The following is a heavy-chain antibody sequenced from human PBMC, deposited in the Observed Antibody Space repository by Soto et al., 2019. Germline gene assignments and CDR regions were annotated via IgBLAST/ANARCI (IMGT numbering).Heavy chain of an antibody. Sequence: QVQLVESGGSVVQPGRSLRLSCTTSGFIFSHYGRHWVRQAPDRGLEWVAVIWSDGSKTSYADSVKGRFTISRDDSTKTIYFEMSSMRVDDRGVYYCVREDSFRDDRAPWGQGTLVTVSS. CDR2: IWSDGSKT. D-gene: IGHD3-16*01. CDR3: VREDSFRDDRAP. CDR1: GFIFSHYG. J-gene: IGHJ5*02. V-gene: IGHV3-33*01.